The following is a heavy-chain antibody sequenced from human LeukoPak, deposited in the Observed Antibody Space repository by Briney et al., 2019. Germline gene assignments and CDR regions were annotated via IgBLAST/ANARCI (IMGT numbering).Heavy chain of an antibody. V-gene: IGHV4-39*01. J-gene: IGHJ4*02. D-gene: IGHD3-22*01. CDR2: IHYSGST. Sequence: PSETLSLTCTVSGGSISSSTYYWAWSRQPPGKGLEWTGTIHYSGSTYYSPSLKSRVTISVDTSKNQFSLNLSSVTAADTAVYYCARLGGYYDPPDYWGQGTLVTASS. CDR1: GGSISSSTYY. CDR3: ARLGGYYDPPDY.